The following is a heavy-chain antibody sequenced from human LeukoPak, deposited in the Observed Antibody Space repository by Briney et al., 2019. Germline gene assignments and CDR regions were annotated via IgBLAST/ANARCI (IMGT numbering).Heavy chain of an antibody. V-gene: IGHV4-59*01. Sequence: SETLSLTCTVSGGSISSYYWSWIRQPPGKGLEWIGYIYYSGSTNYNPSLKSRVTISVDTSKNQFSLKLSSVTAADTAIYFCARDRRRDLFHAFDIWGRGTTVTVSP. CDR3: ARDRRRDLFHAFDI. J-gene: IGHJ3*02. D-gene: IGHD1-14*01. CDR2: IYYSGST. CDR1: GGSISSYY.